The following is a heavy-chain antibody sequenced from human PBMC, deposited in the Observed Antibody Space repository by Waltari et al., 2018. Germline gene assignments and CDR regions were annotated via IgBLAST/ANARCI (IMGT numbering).Heavy chain of an antibody. Sequence: EVQLVESGGGLVKPGGSLRLSCAASGFTFSSYSMNWFRQAPGKGLEWVSSISSSSSYIYYADSVKGRFTISRDNAKNSLYLQMNSLRAEDTAVYYCARRIVGAADWYFDLWGRGTLVTVSS. D-gene: IGHD1-26*01. J-gene: IGHJ2*01. CDR1: GFTFSSYS. V-gene: IGHV3-21*01. CDR3: ARRIVGAADWYFDL. CDR2: ISSSSSYI.